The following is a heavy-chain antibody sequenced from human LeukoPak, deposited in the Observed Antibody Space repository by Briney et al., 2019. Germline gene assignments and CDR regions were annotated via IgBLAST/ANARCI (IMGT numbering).Heavy chain of an antibody. Sequence: GGSLRLSCAASGFTFSSYAMHWVRQAPGKGLEWVAVISYDGSNKYYADFVKGRFTISRDNSKNTLYLQMNSLRAEDTAVYYCARDSYYGFWSGFRGNFDYWGQGTLVTVSS. CDR2: ISYDGSNK. V-gene: IGHV3-30-3*01. CDR3: ARDSYYGFWSGFRGNFDY. D-gene: IGHD3-3*01. J-gene: IGHJ4*02. CDR1: GFTFSSYA.